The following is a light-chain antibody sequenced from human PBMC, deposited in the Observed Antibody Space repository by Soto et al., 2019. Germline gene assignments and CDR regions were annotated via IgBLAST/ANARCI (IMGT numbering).Light chain of an antibody. CDR3: SSCTGSSTLV. CDR1: SSDVGGYNY. V-gene: IGLV2-14*01. Sequence: QSALTQPASVSGSPGQSITISCTGTSSDVGGYNYVSWYQQHPGKAPKLMIYEVSKRASGVSNRFSGSKSGNTASLTISGLQDEDESDYYCSSCTGSSTLVFGGGTKLTVL. CDR2: EVS. J-gene: IGLJ2*01.